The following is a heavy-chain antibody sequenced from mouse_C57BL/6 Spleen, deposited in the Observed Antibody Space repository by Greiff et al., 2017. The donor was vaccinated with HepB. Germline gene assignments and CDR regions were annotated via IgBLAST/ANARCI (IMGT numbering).Heavy chain of an antibody. J-gene: IGHJ2*01. D-gene: IGHD1-1*01. CDR1: GYAFSSYW. V-gene: IGHV1-80*01. CDR2: IYPGDGDT. CDR3: ARSALLLPFDY. Sequence: VQLQQSGAELVKPGASVKISCKASGYAFSSYWMNWVKQRPGKGLEWIGQIYPGDGDTNYNGKFKGKATLTADKSSSTDYMQLSSLTSEDSAVYFCARSALLLPFDYWGQGTTLTVSS.